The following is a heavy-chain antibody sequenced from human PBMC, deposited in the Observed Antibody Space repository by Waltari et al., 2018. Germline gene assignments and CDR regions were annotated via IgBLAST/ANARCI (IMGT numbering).Heavy chain of an antibody. D-gene: IGHD6-13*01. CDR1: AGSISSNY. J-gene: IGHJ5*02. V-gene: IGHV4-59*12. CDR2: IYGGSGST. Sequence: QVQLQESGPGLVKPSETLSLTCAVSAGSISSNYWSWIRQSPGKGLEWIGYIYGGSGSTSYNPSLKSRVTISTDTSKNQFSLKLSSGTAADTAVYYCARLYSGSWNGNRFDVWGPGVLVTVSS. CDR3: ARLYSGSWNGNRFDV.